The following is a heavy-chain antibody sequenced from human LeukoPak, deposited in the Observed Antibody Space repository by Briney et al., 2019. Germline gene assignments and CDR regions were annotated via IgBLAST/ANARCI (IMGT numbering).Heavy chain of an antibody. J-gene: IGHJ5*02. CDR3: ARDFGGYCPNWFVP. CDR2: INPNSGGT. D-gene: IGHD3-16*01. CDR1: GYTFTGYY. Sequence: ASVKVSCKASGYTFTGYYMHWVRQAPGQGLEGMGWINPNSGGTNYAQKFQGRVNMTRDTSINTAYMELGRLRSDDTAVYFCARDFGGYCPNWFVPWGEGTLVSVSS. V-gene: IGHV1-2*02.